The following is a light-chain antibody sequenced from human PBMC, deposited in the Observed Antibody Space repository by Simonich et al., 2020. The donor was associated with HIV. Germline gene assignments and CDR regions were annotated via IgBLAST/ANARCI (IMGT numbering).Light chain of an antibody. Sequence: EIVMTQSPATLSVSPGERATLSCRASQSVSSNLVWYQQKPGQAPRLLIYGASTRATGIPARCSGSGSGTEFTLTISSLQSEDFAVYYCQQYYSAPLTFGGGTKVEIK. CDR1: QSVSSN. J-gene: IGKJ4*01. V-gene: IGKV3-15*01. CDR3: QQYYSAPLT. CDR2: GAS.